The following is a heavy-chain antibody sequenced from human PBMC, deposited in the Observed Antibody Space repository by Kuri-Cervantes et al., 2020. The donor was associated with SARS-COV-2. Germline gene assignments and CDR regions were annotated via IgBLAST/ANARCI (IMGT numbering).Heavy chain of an antibody. CDR2: TYYRSKWYN. V-gene: IGHV6-1*01. J-gene: IGHJ3*02. D-gene: IGHD1-1*01. CDR1: GDSVSSNSAA. Sequence: QTLSLTCAISGDSVSSNSAAWNWIRQSPSRGLEWLGRTYYRSKWYNDYAVSVKSRITINPDTSKNQFSLQLNSVTPEDTAVYYCASTTARLGVQLGAFDIWGQGTMVTVSS. CDR3: ASTTARLGVQLGAFDI.